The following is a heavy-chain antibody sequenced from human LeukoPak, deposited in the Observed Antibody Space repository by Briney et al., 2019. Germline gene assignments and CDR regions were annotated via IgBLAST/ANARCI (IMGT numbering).Heavy chain of an antibody. D-gene: IGHD2-21*01. CDR2: LYSGSDT. Sequence: GGSLRLSCAASGFTVSTNYMNWVRQAPGKGLEWVSILYSGSDTYYADSVKGRFTISRDDSRKTLFLHMNSLKAEDTAIYYCARVGDHFHWFLDLWGRGTLVAVSS. CDR3: ARVGDHFHWFLDL. J-gene: IGHJ2*01. CDR1: GFTVSTNY. V-gene: IGHV3-53*01.